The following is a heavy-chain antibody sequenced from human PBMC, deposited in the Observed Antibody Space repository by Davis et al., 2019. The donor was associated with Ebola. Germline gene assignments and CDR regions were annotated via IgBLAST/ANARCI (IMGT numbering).Heavy chain of an antibody. D-gene: IGHD6-13*01. J-gene: IGHJ6*02. Sequence: GGSLRLSCAASGFTFSSYSTNWVRQAPGKGLEWVSYISSSSSTIYYADSVKGRFTISRDNAKNSLYLQMNSLRDEDTAVYYCARDSSSWTLPPDYYYGMDVWGQGTTVTVSS. V-gene: IGHV3-48*02. CDR1: GFTFSSYS. CDR3: ARDSSSWTLPPDYYYGMDV. CDR2: ISSSSSTI.